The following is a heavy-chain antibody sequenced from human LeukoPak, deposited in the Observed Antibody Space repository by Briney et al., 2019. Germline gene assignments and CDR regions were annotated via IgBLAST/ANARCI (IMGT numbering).Heavy chain of an antibody. V-gene: IGHV4-39*07. CDR2: IYYSGST. Sequence: PSETLSLTCTVSGGSISSSSYYWGWIRQPPGKGLEWIGSIYYSGSTYYNPSLKSRVTISVDTSKNQFSLKLSSVTSADTAVYYCARQTGSGLFILPGGQGTLVTVSS. J-gene: IGHJ4*02. CDR3: ARQTGSGLFILP. D-gene: IGHD3/OR15-3a*01. CDR1: GGSISSSSYY.